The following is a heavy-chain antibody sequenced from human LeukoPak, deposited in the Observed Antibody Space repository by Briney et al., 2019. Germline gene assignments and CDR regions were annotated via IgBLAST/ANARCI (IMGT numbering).Heavy chain of an antibody. J-gene: IGHJ4*02. V-gene: IGHV4-39*07. CDR2: INHSGST. Sequence: PSETLSLTCTVSGGSISSGGYYWSWIRQPPGKGLEWIGEINHSGSTNYNPSLKSRVTISVDTSKNQFSLKLSSVTAADTAVYYCASIPPIPTYYYGSAGWGQGTLVTVSS. D-gene: IGHD3-10*01. CDR1: GGSISSGGYY. CDR3: ASIPPIPTYYYGSAG.